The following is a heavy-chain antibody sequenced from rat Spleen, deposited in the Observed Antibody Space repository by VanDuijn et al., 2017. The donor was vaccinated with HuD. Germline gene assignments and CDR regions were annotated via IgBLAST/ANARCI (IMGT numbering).Heavy chain of an antibody. Sequence: EVQLVETGGSLVQPGKSLRLTCATSGFTFSNAWMHWVRQSPEKQLEWVAQIKAKSNNFATYYAESVKGRFTISRDESKSSVYLQMDSLGSEDTATYYCATAGSRISRFAYWGQGTLVTVSS. J-gene: IGHJ3*01. D-gene: IGHD2-7*01. CDR2: IKAKSNNFAT. V-gene: IGHV6-8*01. CDR3: ATAGSRISRFAY. CDR1: GFTFSNAW.